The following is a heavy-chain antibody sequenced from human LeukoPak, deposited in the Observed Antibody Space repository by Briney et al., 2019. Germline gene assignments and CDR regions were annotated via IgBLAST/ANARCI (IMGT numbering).Heavy chain of an antibody. CDR2: IYTSGST. J-gene: IGHJ4*02. V-gene: IGHV4-61*02. Sequence: SQTLSLTCTVSGGSISSGSYYWSWIRQPAGKGLEWIGRIYTSGSTNYNPSLKSRVTISVDTSKNQFSLKLSSVTAADTAVYYCARDRKWEFYFDYWGQGTLVTVSS. CDR3: ARDRKWEFYFDY. D-gene: IGHD1-26*01. CDR1: GGSISSGSYY.